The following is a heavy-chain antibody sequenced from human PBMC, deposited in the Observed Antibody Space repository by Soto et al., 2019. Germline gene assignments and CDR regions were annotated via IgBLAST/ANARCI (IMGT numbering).Heavy chain of an antibody. CDR3: ASDHRWSNQYYGMDV. CDR1: GYTFTSYD. J-gene: IGHJ6*02. D-gene: IGHD2-15*01. Sequence: GASVKVSCKASGYTFTSYDIYWVRQATGQGLEWMGWMNPNTGNSGYAQKFQGRVTMTSDTSISTAHMELSSLRSEDTAVYYCASDHRWSNQYYGMDVWGQGTTVTVSS. V-gene: IGHV1-8*01. CDR2: MNPNTGNS.